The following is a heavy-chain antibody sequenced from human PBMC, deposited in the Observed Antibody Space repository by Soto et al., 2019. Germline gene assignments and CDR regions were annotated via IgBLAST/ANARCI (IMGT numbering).Heavy chain of an antibody. J-gene: IGHJ5*02. D-gene: IGHD1-26*01. CDR3: ARHRHPRGTVGATSPLDP. V-gene: IGHV3-53*01. Sequence: PRVSLRLSCAISGFSVSSNYLSWVRQAPGKGLEWVSVHYSGGSTYYADSVQGRLTISRDKSNNTLYLQMRRVRAEDTAVYFCARHRHPRGTVGATSPLDPWGKGSQVTISS. CDR1: GFSVSSNY. CDR2: HYSGGST.